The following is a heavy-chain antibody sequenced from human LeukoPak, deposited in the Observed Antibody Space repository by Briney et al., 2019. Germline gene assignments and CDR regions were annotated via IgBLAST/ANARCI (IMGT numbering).Heavy chain of an antibody. CDR1: GFTFSDYY. V-gene: IGHV3-11*01. CDR3: ARDASYYYDSSGYYGY. Sequence: GRSLRLSCAASGFTFSDYYMSWIRQAPGKGLEWVSYISSSGSTIYYADSVKGRFTISRDNAKNSLYLQMNSLRAEDTAVYYCARDASYYYDSSGYYGYWGQGTLVTVSS. D-gene: IGHD3-22*01. CDR2: ISSSGSTI. J-gene: IGHJ4*02.